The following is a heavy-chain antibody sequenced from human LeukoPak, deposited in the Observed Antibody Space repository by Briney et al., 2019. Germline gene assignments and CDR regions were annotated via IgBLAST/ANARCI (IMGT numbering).Heavy chain of an antibody. CDR3: AKGNILTGPPDS. J-gene: IGHJ4*02. Sequence: GGSLRLSCAASGFTFDDYTMHWDRQAPGKGLEWVSLISWDGGSTYSADSVKGRFTISRDNSKNSLYLQMNSLRTEDTALYYCAKGNILTGPPDSWGQGTLVTVSS. V-gene: IGHV3-43*01. CDR1: GFTFDDYT. D-gene: IGHD3-9*01. CDR2: ISWDGGST.